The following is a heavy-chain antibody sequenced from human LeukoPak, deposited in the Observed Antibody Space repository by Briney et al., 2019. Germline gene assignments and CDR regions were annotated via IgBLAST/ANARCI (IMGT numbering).Heavy chain of an antibody. CDR2: IYYSGST. V-gene: IGHV4-59*01. Sequence: PSETLSLTCTVSGGSISSYYWSWIRQPPGKGLEWIGYIYYSGSTNYNPSLKSRVTISVDTSKNQFSLKLSSVTAADTAVYYCARSYCSSTSCYTGLDYWGQGTLVTVSS. J-gene: IGHJ4*02. D-gene: IGHD2-2*02. CDR3: ARSYCSSTSCYTGLDY. CDR1: GGSISSYY.